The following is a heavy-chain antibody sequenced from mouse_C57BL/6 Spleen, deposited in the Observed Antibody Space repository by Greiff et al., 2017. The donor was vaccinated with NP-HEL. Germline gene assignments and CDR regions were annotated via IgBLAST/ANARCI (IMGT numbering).Heavy chain of an antibody. CDR3: ARSLYYYGSFDY. J-gene: IGHJ2*01. D-gene: IGHD1-1*01. CDR1: GYTFTSYC. CDR2: IDLGNGYT. V-gene: IGHV1-58*01. Sequence: EVQLQQSGAELVRPGSSVKLSCTTSGYTFTSYCINWVKQRPGQGLEWIGYIDLGNGYTEYNEKFKGKATLTSDTSSSADYMQLSSLTSEDAAIYFCARSLYYYGSFDYWGQGTTLTVSS.